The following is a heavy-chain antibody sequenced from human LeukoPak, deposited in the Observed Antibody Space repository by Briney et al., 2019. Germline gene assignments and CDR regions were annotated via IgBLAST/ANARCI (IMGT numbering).Heavy chain of an antibody. J-gene: IGHJ6*03. D-gene: IGHD3-10*01. V-gene: IGHV1-8*02. CDR3: ARGEDYYYYMDV. CDR1: GGTFSSYA. Sequence: ASVKVSCKASGGTFSSYAISWVRQATGQGLEWMGWMNPNSGNTGYAQKFQGRVTMTRNTSISTAYMELSSLRSEDTAVYYCARGEDYYYYMDVWGKGTTVTISS. CDR2: MNPNSGNT.